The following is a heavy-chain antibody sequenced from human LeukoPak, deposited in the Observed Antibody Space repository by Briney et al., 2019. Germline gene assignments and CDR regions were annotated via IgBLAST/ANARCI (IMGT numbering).Heavy chain of an antibody. CDR1: GYSISSGYY. Sequence: SETLSLTCTVSGYSISSGYYWGWIRQPPGKGLEWIGSIYHSGSTYYNPSLKSRVTISVDTSKNQFSLSLRSVTAADTAVYYCAGGALLWFGAKMEYYFDYWGQGTPLTVSS. D-gene: IGHD3-10*01. J-gene: IGHJ4*02. V-gene: IGHV4-38-2*02. CDR3: AGGALLWFGAKMEYYFDY. CDR2: IYHSGST.